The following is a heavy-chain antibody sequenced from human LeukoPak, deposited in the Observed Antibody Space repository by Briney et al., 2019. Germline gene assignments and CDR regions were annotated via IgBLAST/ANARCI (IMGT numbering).Heavy chain of an antibody. CDR2: ISAYDGNT. J-gene: IGHJ3*02. V-gene: IGHV1-18*01. Sequence: ASVKVSCKASGYTFTSYGISWVRQAPGQGLEWMGWISAYDGNTIYAQKFQGRVTMTTDTSTSTAYMELRSLRSDDTAVYYCARAARTLFGVFIIAAFDIWGQGTMVTVSS. CDR3: ARAARTLFGVFIIAAFDI. CDR1: GYTFTSYG. D-gene: IGHD3-3*01.